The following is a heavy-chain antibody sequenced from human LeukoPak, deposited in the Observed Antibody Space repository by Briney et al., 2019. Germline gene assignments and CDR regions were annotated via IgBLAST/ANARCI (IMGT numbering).Heavy chain of an antibody. J-gene: IGHJ3*02. CDR1: GGTFSSYA. CDR3: ARDGYSYGYRAFDI. V-gene: IGHV1-69*05. CDR2: IIPIFGTA. D-gene: IGHD5-18*01. Sequence: GASAKVSCKASGGTFSSYAISWVRQAPGQGLEWMGGIIPIFGTANYAQKFQGRVTITTDESTSTAYMELSSLRSEDTAVYYCARDGYSYGYRAFDIWGQGTMVTVSS.